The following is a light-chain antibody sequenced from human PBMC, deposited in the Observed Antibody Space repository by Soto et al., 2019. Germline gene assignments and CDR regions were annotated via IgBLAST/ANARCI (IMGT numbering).Light chain of an antibody. CDR1: QSVSSN. Sequence: TVRTQNPPNLLVSLGARAILSCRASQSVSSNLAWYQQKPGQAPRLLIYGASTRATGIPARFSGSGSGTEFTLTLSSRQSEDFAVYYCQQYNNWLWTVGQGTKVDIK. J-gene: IGKJ1*01. CDR2: GAS. CDR3: QQYNNWLWT. V-gene: IGKV3-15*01.